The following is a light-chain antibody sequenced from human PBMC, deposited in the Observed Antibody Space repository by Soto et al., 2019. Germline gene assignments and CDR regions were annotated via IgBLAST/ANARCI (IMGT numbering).Light chain of an antibody. CDR1: KLGDKY. V-gene: IGLV3-1*01. Sequence: SYELTQPPSVSVSLGQTASITCSGDKLGDKYACWYQQKPGQSPVLVIYQDSKRPSGIPERFSGSNSGNTATLTISGTQAMDEADYSCQAWDSSTVVFGGGTQLTVL. CDR2: QDS. J-gene: IGLJ2*01. CDR3: QAWDSSTVV.